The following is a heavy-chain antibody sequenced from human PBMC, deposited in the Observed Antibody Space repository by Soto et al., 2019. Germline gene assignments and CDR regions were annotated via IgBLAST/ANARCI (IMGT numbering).Heavy chain of an antibody. CDR2: IIPILGIA. D-gene: IGHD4-17*01. CDR1: GGTFSSYT. J-gene: IGHJ5*02. V-gene: IGHV1-69*02. Sequence: QVQLVQSGAEVKKPGSSVKVSCKASGGTFSSYTISWVRQAPGQELEWMGRIIPILGIANYAQKFQGRVTITADKSPSTAYMELSSLRSEDTAVYYCAKTVTTFRENWFDPWGQGTLVTVSS. CDR3: AKTVTTFRENWFDP.